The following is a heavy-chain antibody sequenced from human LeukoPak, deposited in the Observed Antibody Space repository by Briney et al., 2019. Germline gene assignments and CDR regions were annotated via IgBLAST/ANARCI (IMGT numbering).Heavy chain of an antibody. CDR3: ARGYQYLSSTSPYYFDY. CDR2: INHSGST. CDR1: GFTFSNAW. D-gene: IGHD2-2*01. J-gene: IGHJ4*02. V-gene: IGHV4-34*01. Sequence: GSLRLSCAASGFTFSNAWMSWIRQPPGKGLEWIGEINHSGSTNYNPSLKSRVTISVDTSKNQFSLKLSSVTAADTAVYYCARGYQYLSSTSPYYFDYWGQGTLVTVSS.